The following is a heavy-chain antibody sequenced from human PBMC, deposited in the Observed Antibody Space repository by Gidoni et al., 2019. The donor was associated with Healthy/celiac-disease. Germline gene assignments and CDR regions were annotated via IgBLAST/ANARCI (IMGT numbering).Heavy chain of an antibody. CDR2: ISSSSSYI. D-gene: IGHD2-15*01. CDR1: GFPFSSYS. Sequence: EVQLVESGGGLVKPGGSLRLSCAASGFPFSSYSMNWVRQAPGKGLEWVSSISSSSSYIYYADSVKGRFTISRDNAKNSLYLQMNSLRAEDTAVYYCAGSGYCSGGSCSNPFDYWGQGTLVTVSS. CDR3: AGSGYCSGGSCSNPFDY. J-gene: IGHJ4*02. V-gene: IGHV3-21*01.